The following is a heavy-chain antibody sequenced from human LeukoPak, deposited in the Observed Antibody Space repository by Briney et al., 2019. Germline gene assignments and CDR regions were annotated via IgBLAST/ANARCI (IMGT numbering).Heavy chain of an antibody. J-gene: IGHJ3*02. CDR3: ARDLFYCSSSSCYLRCDAFDI. CDR1: GYTFTGYY. V-gene: IGHV1-2*02. CDR2: ITPNSGGT. D-gene: IGHD2-2*01. Sequence: ASVKVSCKASGYTFTGYYMHWVRQAPGQGLEWMGWITPNSGGTNYAQKFQGRVTMTRDTSISTAYMELSRLRSDDTAVYYCARDLFYCSSSSCYLRCDAFDIWGQGTMVTVSS.